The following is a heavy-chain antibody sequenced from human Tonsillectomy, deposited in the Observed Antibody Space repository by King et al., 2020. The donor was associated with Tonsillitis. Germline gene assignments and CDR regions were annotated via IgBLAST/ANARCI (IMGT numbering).Heavy chain of an antibody. CDR2: ISYDGSNK. D-gene: IGHD3-22*01. J-gene: IGHJ4*02. V-gene: IGHV3-30*03. CDR3: ARTSGDSGGYYLVVNPFDY. Sequence: QVQLVESGGGVVQPGRSLRLSCAASGFTFSSYGMHWVRQAPGKGLEWVAVISYDGSNKYYADSVKGRFTISRDNSKNTLYLQMNSLRPEDTAVYYCARTSGDSGGYYLVVNPFDYWGQGTLVTVSS. CDR1: GFTFSSYG.